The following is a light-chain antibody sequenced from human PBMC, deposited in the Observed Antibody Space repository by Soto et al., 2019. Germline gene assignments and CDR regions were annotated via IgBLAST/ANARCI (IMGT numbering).Light chain of an antibody. CDR3: CSYAGSSTFDVV. J-gene: IGLJ2*01. V-gene: IGLV2-23*03. CDR1: SSDVGSYNL. CDR2: EGS. Sequence: QSALTQPASVSGSTGQSITISCTGTSSDVGSYNLVSWYQQHPGKSPKLMIYEGSKRPSGVSNRFSGSKSGNTASLPISGLQAEDEADYYCCSYAGSSTFDVVFGGGTKLTVL.